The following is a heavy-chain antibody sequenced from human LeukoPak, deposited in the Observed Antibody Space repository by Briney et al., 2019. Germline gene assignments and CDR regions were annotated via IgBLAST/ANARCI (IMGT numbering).Heavy chain of an antibody. CDR2: IRYHGSNK. J-gene: IGHJ4*02. CDR1: GFTFSSYG. CDR3: AKVLTGYCSSTSCPFDS. D-gene: IGHD2-2*01. Sequence: GGSLRLSCAASGFTFSSYGMHWVRQAPGKGLEWVAYIRYHGSNKNYADSVKGRFTISRDNSKHTLFLQMSSLRAGDTAVYYCAKVLTGYCSSTSCPFDSWGQGTLVTVSS. V-gene: IGHV3-30*02.